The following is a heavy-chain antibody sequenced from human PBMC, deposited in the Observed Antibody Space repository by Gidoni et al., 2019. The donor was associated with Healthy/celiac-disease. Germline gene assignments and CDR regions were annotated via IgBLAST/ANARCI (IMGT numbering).Heavy chain of an antibody. CDR3: ARVSPYGSSWNYFDY. CDR2: IYTSGST. V-gene: IGHV4-61*02. J-gene: IGHJ4*02. CDR1: GGSISSGSYY. D-gene: IGHD6-13*01. Sequence: VQLQESGPGLVKPSQTLSLTCTVSGGSISSGSYYWSWIRQPAGKGLEWIGRIYTSGSTNYNPSLKSRVTISVDTSKNQFSLKLSSVTAADTAVYYCARVSPYGSSWNYFDYWGQGTLVTVSS.